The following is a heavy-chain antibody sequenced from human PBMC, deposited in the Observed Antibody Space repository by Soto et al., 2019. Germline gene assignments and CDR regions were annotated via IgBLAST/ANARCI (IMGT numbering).Heavy chain of an antibody. Sequence: PSETLSLTCTVSGASISGFYWAWIRQPPGKGLEWIGFGSYSGTTNYKPSLKSRVTISVDTSRSQISLKVSSLTAADTAVYYCARGATVTQFDYWGRGTLVTVSS. CDR1: GASISGFY. J-gene: IGHJ4*02. CDR2: GSYSGTT. V-gene: IGHV4-59*01. CDR3: ARGATVTQFDY. D-gene: IGHD4-17*01.